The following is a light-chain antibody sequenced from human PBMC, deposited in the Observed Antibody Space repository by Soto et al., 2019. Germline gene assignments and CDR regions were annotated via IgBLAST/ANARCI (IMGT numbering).Light chain of an antibody. CDR3: QTWVTGIQNVV. CDR1: SGHSSYA. Sequence: QPVLTQSPSASASLGALVKLTCTLSSGHSSYAIAWHQQQPEKGPRYLMKLNTDGSHSKGDGIPDRFSGSSSGAERYLTISSLQSEDEADYYCQTWVTGIQNVVFGGGTKLTVL. CDR2: LNTDGSH. V-gene: IGLV4-69*01. J-gene: IGLJ2*01.